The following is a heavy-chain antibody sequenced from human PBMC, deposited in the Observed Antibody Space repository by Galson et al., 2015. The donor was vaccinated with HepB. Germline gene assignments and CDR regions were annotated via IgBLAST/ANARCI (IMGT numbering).Heavy chain of an antibody. V-gene: IGHV1-69*13. CDR2: IIPIIGTA. D-gene: IGHD3-16*01. CDR3: AREILGSTDWFDP. CDR1: GGTFTNYA. Sequence: SVKVSCKASGGTFTNYALSWVRHAPGQGLEWMGGIIPIIGTANYAQKFQGRVTIAADESTSTGYMELSSLRSEDTAVYYCAREILGSTDWFDPWGQGTLVIVSS. J-gene: IGHJ5*02.